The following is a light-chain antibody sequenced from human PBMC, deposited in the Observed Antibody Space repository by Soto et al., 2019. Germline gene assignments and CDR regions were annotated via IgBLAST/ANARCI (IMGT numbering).Light chain of an antibody. CDR1: SSDVGSYNL. CDR2: EGS. J-gene: IGLJ3*02. V-gene: IGLV2-23*03. Sequence: QSVLTQPASVSGSPGQSITISCTGTSSDVGSYNLVSWYQQHPGKAPKLMIYEDEGSKRPSGVSDRFSGSKSGNTASLTISGLQAEDEADYYCCSYAGSSTFWVFGGGTKVTVL. CDR3: CSYAGSSTFWV.